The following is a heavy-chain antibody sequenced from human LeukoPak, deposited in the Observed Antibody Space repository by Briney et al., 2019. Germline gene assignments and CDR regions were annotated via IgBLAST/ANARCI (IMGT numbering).Heavy chain of an antibody. CDR1: GDSFSNYY. CDR2: VYYSGST. Sequence: SETLSLTCSVSGDSFSNYYWTWFRQPPGKGLEWIGYVYYSGSTNYNPSPKTRLHLSVDTSKNRFSLKLSSVTAADTAVYYCASSPRLTTSWFLFDSWGHGTLVTVSS. CDR3: ASSPRLTTSWFLFDS. V-gene: IGHV4-59*08. J-gene: IGHJ5*01. D-gene: IGHD2-2*01.